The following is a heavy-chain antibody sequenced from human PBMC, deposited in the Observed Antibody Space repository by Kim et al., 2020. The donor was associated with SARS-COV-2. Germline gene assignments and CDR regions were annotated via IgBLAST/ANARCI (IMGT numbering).Heavy chain of an antibody. CDR1: GFTFGDYA. D-gene: IGHD3-22*01. CDR2: IRSKAYGGTT. V-gene: IGHV3-49*03. CDR3: TRPPSQTPYDSSGTEDY. Sequence: GGSLRLSCTASGFTFGDYAMSWFRQAPGKGLEWVGFIRSKAYGGTTEYAASVKGRFTISRDDSKSIAYLQMNSLKTEDTAVYYCTRPPSQTPYDSSGTEDYWGQGTLVTVSS. J-gene: IGHJ4*02.